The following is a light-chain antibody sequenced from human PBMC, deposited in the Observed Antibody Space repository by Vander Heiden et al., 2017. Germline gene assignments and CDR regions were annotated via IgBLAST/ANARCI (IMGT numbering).Light chain of an antibody. CDR1: QSVLYSSNNKNY. CDR2: WAS. CDR3: QQYYSTPFT. V-gene: IGKV4-1*01. Sequence: DNVMTQSPAACAGTRRGRATIDCKSSQSVLYSSNNKNYLAWYQQKPGQPPKLLIYWASTRESGVPDRFSGSGSGTDFTLTISSLQAEDVAVYYCQQYYSTPFTFGHGTKVDIK. J-gene: IGKJ3*01.